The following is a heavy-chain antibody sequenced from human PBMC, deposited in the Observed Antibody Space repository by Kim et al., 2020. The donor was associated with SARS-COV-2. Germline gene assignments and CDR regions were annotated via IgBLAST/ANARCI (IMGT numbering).Heavy chain of an antibody. CDR3: AKGGWLQPNYYYYYMDV. V-gene: IGHV3-23*01. J-gene: IGHJ6*03. D-gene: IGHD5-18*01. CDR2: ISGSGGST. Sequence: GGSLRLSCAASGFTFSSYAMSWVRQAPGKGLEWVSAISGSGGSTYYADSVKGRFTISRDNSKNTLYLQMNSPRAEDTAVYYCAKGGWLQPNYYYYYMDVWGKGTTVTVSS. CDR1: GFTFSSYA.